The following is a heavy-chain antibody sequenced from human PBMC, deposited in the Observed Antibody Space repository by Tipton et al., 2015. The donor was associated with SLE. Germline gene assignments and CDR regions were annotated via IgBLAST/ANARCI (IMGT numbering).Heavy chain of an antibody. V-gene: IGHV3-30-3*01. Sequence: SLRLSCAASGFTFSSYAMHWVRQAPGKGLEWVAVISYDGSNKYYADSVKGRFTISRDNSKNTRYLQMNSLRGEDTAVYYCARGSSTRSYHSGMDGWGQGTTVTVSS. CDR3: ARGSSTRSYHSGMDG. J-gene: IGHJ6*02. CDR1: GFTFSSYA. D-gene: IGHD6-13*01. CDR2: ISYDGSNK.